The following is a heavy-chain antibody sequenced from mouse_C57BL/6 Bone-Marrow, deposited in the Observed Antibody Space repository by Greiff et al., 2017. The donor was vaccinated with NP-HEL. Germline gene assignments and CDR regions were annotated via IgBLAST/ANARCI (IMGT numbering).Heavy chain of an antibody. Sequence: QVQLQQPGAELVKPGASVTLSCKASGYTFTSYWMHWVKQRPGQGLEWIGMIHPNSGSTNYNEKFKSKATLTVDKSSSTAYMQLSSLTSEDSAVYYCARSVNWDWFAYWGQGTLVTVSA. CDR2: IHPNSGST. V-gene: IGHV1-64*01. CDR1: GYTFTSYW. CDR3: ARSVNWDWFAY. J-gene: IGHJ3*01. D-gene: IGHD4-1*01.